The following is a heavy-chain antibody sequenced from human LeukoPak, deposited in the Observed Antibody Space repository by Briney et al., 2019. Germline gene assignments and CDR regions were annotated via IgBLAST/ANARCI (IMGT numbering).Heavy chain of an antibody. D-gene: IGHD3-10*01. CDR3: ARANMVRGVGLFFDRNWFDP. Sequence: GASVKVSCKASGYTFTGYYMHWVRQAPGQGLEWMGWINPNSGGTNYAQKFQGRVTMTRDTSISTAHMELSGLRSDDTAVYYCARANMVRGVGLFFDRNWFDPWGQGTLVTVSS. CDR2: INPNSGGT. V-gene: IGHV1-2*02. J-gene: IGHJ5*02. CDR1: GYTFTGYY.